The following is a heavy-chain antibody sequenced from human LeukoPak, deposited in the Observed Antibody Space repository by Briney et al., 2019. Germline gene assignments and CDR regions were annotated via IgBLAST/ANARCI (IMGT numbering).Heavy chain of an antibody. CDR1: GFTFSSYA. CDR3: AKSADNRWIAAAGYYYYYGMDV. J-gene: IGHJ6*02. V-gene: IGHV3-23*01. D-gene: IGHD6-13*01. Sequence: GGSLRLSCAASGFTFSSYAMSWVRQAPGKGLEWVSAISGNGGSTYYADSVKGRFTISRDNSKNTLYLQMNSLRAEDTAVYYCAKSADNRWIAAAGYYYYYGMDVWGQGTTVTVSS. CDR2: ISGNGGST.